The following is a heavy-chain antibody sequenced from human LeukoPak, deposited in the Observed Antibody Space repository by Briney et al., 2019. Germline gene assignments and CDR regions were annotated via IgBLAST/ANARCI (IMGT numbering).Heavy chain of an antibody. CDR2: ISAYNGNT. D-gene: IGHD6-19*01. CDR1: GGTFSSYA. V-gene: IGHV1-18*01. CDR3: ARDRTIAVAGTHWFDP. Sequence: ASVKVSCKASGGTFSSYAISWVRQAPGQGLEWMGWISAYNGNTNYAQKLQGRVTMTTDTSTSTAYMELRSLRSDDTAVYYCARDRTIAVAGTHWFDPWGQGTLVTVSS. J-gene: IGHJ5*02.